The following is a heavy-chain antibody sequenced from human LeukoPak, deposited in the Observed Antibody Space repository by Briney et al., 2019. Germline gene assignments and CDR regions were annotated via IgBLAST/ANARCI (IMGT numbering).Heavy chain of an antibody. CDR2: ISYDGSNK. J-gene: IGHJ4*02. V-gene: IGHV3-30-3*01. D-gene: IGHD3-10*01. CDR3: ARDAGHYFDY. CDR1: GFTFSSYA. Sequence: GGPLRLSCAASGFTFSSYAMHWVRQAPGKGLEWVAVISYDGSNKYYADSVKGRFTISRGNSKNTLYLQMNSLRAEDTAVYYCARDAGHYFDYWGQGTLVTISS.